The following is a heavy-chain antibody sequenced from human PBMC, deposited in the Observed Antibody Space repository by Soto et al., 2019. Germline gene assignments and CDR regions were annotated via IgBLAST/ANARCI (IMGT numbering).Heavy chain of an antibody. CDR2: INHSGST. CDR3: ERGVYDFWSGYTNWFDP. Sequence: SETLSLTCAVYGGSFSGYYWSWIRQPPGKGLEWIGEINHSGSTNYNPSLKRRVTISVDTSKNQFSLKLSSVTAADTAVYYCERGVYDFWSGYTNWFDPWGQGTLVTVSS. CDR1: GGSFSGYY. D-gene: IGHD3-3*01. J-gene: IGHJ5*02. V-gene: IGHV4-34*01.